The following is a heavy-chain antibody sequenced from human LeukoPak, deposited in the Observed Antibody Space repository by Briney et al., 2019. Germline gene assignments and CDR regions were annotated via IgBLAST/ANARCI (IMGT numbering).Heavy chain of an antibody. J-gene: IGHJ4*02. Sequence: RGLRLSCAPSGFTFSSDGTHWVRDAPGGGLGWVAVILDDGSNKYYAYSVKGRFTITRDNSKYTLYLQMNSLRAEDKAVDYCARESEWLLDYWGQGNLVTVSS. CDR1: GFTFSSDG. D-gene: IGHD3-3*01. CDR2: ILDDGSNK. CDR3: ARESEWLLDY. V-gene: IGHV3-33*01.